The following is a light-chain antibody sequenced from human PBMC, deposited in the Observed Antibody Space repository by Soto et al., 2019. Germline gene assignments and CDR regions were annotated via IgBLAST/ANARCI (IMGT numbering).Light chain of an antibody. CDR2: GAS. CDR1: QSISSW. J-gene: IGKJ1*01. CDR3: QQYNNWPLT. V-gene: IGKV3-15*01. Sequence: MTQSPSTLSGSVGDRVTITCRASQSISSWLAWYQQKPGQAPRLLIYGASTRATGIPARFSGSGSGTEFTLTISSLQSEDFAVYYCQQYNNWPLTFGQGTKVDIK.